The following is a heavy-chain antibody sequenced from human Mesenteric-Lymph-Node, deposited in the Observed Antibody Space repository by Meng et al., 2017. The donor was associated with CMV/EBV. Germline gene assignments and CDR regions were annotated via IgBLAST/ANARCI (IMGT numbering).Heavy chain of an antibody. J-gene: IGHJ6*02. CDR3: ARDMRYDFWSGFYAMDV. V-gene: IGHV3-74*01. CDR1: GFTFSSYW. CDR2: INSDGSST. D-gene: IGHD3-3*01. Sequence: GESLKISCAASGFTFSSYWMHWVRQAPGKGLVWVSRINSDGSSTSYADSVKGRFTISRDNAKNTLYLQMNSLRAEDTAVYFCARDMRYDFWSGFYAMDVWGQGTTVTVSS.